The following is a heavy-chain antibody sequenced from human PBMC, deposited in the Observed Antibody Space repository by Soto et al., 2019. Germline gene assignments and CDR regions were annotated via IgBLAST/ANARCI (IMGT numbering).Heavy chain of an antibody. CDR2: ITTDKGKT. Sequence: QVQLVQSGPEVKKPGASVKVSCKTSGYTFTSCGISWVRQAPGQGLEWMGWITTDKGKTTYAQKFQGRVTMTTDTSTRTAYMELRSLRSDDTAVYYCATRSPAFDYWGQGTLVTVSS. J-gene: IGHJ4*02. V-gene: IGHV1-18*01. CDR3: ATRSPAFDY. CDR1: GYTFTSCG.